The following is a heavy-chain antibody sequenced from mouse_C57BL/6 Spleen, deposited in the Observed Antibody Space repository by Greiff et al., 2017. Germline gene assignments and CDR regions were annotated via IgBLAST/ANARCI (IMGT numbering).Heavy chain of an antibody. CDR3: ARPGPYYYAMDY. CDR1: GYTFTSYW. D-gene: IGHD3-2*02. CDR2: IYPGSGST. Sequence: QVQLQQSGAELVKPGASVKMSCKASGYTFTSYWITWVKQRPGQGLEWIGDIYPGSGSTNYNEKFKSKATLTVDTSSSTAYMQLSSLTSEDSAVYYCARPGPYYYAMDYWGQGTSVTVSS. V-gene: IGHV1-55*01. J-gene: IGHJ4*01.